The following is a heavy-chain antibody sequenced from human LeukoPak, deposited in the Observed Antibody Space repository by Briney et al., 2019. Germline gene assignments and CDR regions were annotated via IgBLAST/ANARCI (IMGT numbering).Heavy chain of an antibody. CDR3: AKDPRFYDYVWGPYDY. CDR2: ISYDGSNK. D-gene: IGHD3-16*01. V-gene: IGHV3-30*18. Sequence: GGSLRLSCAASGFTFSTYGMHWVRQAPGKGLEWVAVISYDGSNKYYAESVKGRFTISRANSKNTLYLQMNSLRAEDTAVYYCAKDPRFYDYVWGPYDYWGQGTLVTVSS. J-gene: IGHJ4*02. CDR1: GFTFSTYG.